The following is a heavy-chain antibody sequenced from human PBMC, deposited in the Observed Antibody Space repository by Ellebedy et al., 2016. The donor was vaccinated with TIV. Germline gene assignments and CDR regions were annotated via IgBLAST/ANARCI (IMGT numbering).Heavy chain of an antibody. J-gene: IGHJ4*02. V-gene: IGHV3-23*01. D-gene: IGHD6-19*01. CDR2: VSGGGVGT. CDR1: GFTFSSYV. Sequence: GESLKISCAASGFTFSSYVMTWVRQAPGKGLEWVSGVSGGGVGTYYADSVKGRFTISRDNSKNTVYLQLKSLRVEDTAVYYCAKVGGWEGFDYWGQGTLVTVSS. CDR3: AKVGGWEGFDY.